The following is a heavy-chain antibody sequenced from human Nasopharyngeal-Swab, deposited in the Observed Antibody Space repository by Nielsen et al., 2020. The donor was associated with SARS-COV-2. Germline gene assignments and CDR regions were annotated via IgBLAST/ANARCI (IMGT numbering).Heavy chain of an antibody. CDR3: ARGVLGWYGRPGPLDTDY. V-gene: IGHV4-59*13. J-gene: IGHJ4*02. CDR2: LYNGGST. D-gene: IGHD6-19*01. Sequence: SETLSLTCTVSGDSISTYYLIWIRQPPGKGLECVGYLYNGGSTNYNPSLKSRVTISVDTSKNQFSLKLSSVTAADTAVYYCARGVLGWYGRPGPLDTDYWGQGTLVTVSS. CDR1: GDSISTYY.